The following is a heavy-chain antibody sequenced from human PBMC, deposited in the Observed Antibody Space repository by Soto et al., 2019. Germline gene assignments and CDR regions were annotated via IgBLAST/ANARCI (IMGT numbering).Heavy chain of an antibody. CDR1: GYSLINFG. CDR3: ARDSREIVVGKGAGSYGMGV. V-gene: IGHV1-18*01. Sequence: RASEKVSCKASGYSLINFGINWVRQAPGQGLEWVGWVNTYSGHTKNAKKFQGRVSMTTDKSTNTVYMEVRSLRSDDTAVYYCARDSREIVVGKGAGSYGMGVWGKGTTVAVCS. D-gene: IGHD3-22*01. J-gene: IGHJ6*04. CDR2: VNTYSGHT.